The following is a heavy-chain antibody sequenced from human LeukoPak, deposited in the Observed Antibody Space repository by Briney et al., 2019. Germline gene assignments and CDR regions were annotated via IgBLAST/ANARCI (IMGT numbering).Heavy chain of an antibody. CDR3: AKESCGGGSCYSGFVY. J-gene: IGHJ4*02. D-gene: IGHD2-15*01. V-gene: IGHV3-23*01. CDR1: GFTFSSYT. Sequence: GGSLRLSCAASGFTFSSYTMTWVRQAPGKGLEWVSAISGSGGSTDYADSVKGRFTISRDNSKNTLYLQMNSLRAEDTAVHYCAKESCGGGSCYSGFVYWGQGTLVTVSS. CDR2: ISGSGGST.